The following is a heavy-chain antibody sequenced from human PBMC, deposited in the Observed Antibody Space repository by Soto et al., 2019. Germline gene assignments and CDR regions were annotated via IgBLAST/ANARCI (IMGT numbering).Heavy chain of an antibody. J-gene: IGHJ4*02. D-gene: IGHD2-15*01. CDR3: ARVNVVVVAATREYYFDY. V-gene: IGHV1-2*02. CDR1: GYTFTGYY. CDR2: INPNSGGT. Sequence: ASVKVSCKASGYTFTGYYMHWVRQAPGQGLEWMGWINPNSGGTNYAQKFQGRVTMTRDTSISTAYMELSRLRSDDTAVYYCARVNVVVVAATREYYFDYWGRGTLVTVSS.